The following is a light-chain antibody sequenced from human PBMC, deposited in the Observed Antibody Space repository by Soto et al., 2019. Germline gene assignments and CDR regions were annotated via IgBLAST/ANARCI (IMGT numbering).Light chain of an antibody. J-gene: IGKJ5*01. CDR1: QSVSSY. V-gene: IGKV3-11*01. CDR3: QQRSNLIT. CDR2: DAS. Sequence: EIVLTQSPASPSLSPGERATLSCRASQSVSSYLAWYQQKPGQAPRLLIYDASNRATGIPARFSGSGSGTDFTLTISSLEPEDFAVYYCQQRSNLITFGQGTRLEI.